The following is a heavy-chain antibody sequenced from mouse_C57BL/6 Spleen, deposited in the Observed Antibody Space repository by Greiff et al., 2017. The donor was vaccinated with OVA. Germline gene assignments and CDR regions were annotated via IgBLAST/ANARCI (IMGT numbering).Heavy chain of an antibody. CDR2: INPSSGYT. V-gene: IGHV1-7*01. CDR3: ARETMDDYAHCDY. D-gene: IGHD1-1*02. CDR1: GYTFTSYW. J-gene: IGHJ2*01. Sequence: QVQLQQSGAELAKPGASVKLSCKASGYTFTSYWMHWVKQRPGQGLEWIGYINPSSGYTKYNQKFKDKATLTADKSSSTAYMQLSSLTYEDSAVYYCARETMDDYAHCDYWGQGTTLTVSS.